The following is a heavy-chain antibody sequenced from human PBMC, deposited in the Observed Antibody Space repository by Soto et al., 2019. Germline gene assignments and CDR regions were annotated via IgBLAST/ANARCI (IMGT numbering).Heavy chain of an antibody. D-gene: IGHD2-8*01. CDR1: GGSISSGDYY. V-gene: IGHV4-30-4*01. Sequence: SETLSLTCTVSGGSISSGDYYWSWIRQPPGKGLEWIGYILYSGTTNYNPSLESRLTISVDTSKNQFSLNLTSVTAADTAVYYCDRNGAVDYWGRGTLVTVSS. CDR2: ILYSGTT. CDR3: DRNGAVDY. J-gene: IGHJ4*02.